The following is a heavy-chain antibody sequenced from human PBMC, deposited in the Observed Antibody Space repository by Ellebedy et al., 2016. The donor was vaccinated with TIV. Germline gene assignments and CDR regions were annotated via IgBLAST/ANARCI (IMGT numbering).Heavy chain of an antibody. Sequence: PGGSLRLSCAASGFTFSSYWMHWVRQAPGKGLVWVSRINSDGSSTSYADSVKGRFTISRDNAKNTLYLQMNSLRAEDTAVYYCAKSFTANWFDPWGQGTLVTVSS. CDR1: GFTFSSYW. J-gene: IGHJ5*01. CDR3: AKSFTANWFDP. V-gene: IGHV3-74*01. CDR2: INSDGSST.